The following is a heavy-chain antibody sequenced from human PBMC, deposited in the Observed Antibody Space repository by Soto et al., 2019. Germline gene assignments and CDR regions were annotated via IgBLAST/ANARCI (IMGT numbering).Heavy chain of an antibody. CDR2: IWYDGSNK. D-gene: IGHD6-19*01. Sequence: GGSLRLSCAASGFTFSSYGMHWVRQAPGKGLEWAAAIWYDGSNKYYVDSVKGRFTISRDNSKNTLFLQMNSLRVEDTAVYYCVRDHNSGYFRYFDYWGQGTLVTVSS. CDR3: VRDHNSGYFRYFDY. V-gene: IGHV3-33*01. J-gene: IGHJ4*02. CDR1: GFTFSSYG.